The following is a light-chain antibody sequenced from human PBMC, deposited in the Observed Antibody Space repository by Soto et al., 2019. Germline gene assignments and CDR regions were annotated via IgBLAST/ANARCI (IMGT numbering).Light chain of an antibody. Sequence: QSALTQPASVSGSPGQSITISCTGSSSDIGDYNHVSWYQQHPGKAPKLMIYGVTNRPSGVSNRFSGSKSGNTASLTISGLQAEDEADYYCSSYRDSGGGTYVFGAGTKLTVL. J-gene: IGLJ1*01. CDR3: SSYRDSGGGTYV. CDR2: GVT. CDR1: SSDIGDYNH. V-gene: IGLV2-14*01.